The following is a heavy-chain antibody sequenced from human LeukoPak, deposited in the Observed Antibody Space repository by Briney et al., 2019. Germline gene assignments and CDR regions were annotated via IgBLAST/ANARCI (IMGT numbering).Heavy chain of an antibody. CDR3: ARYVDTTMLT. CDR2: INWNGGST. V-gene: IGHV3-20*04. CDR1: GFTFDDYG. J-gene: IGHJ4*02. Sequence: GGSLRLSCAASGFTFDDYGMSWVRQAPGKGLEWVSGINWNGGSTGYADSVKGRFTISRDNAKNSLYLQMNSLRDEDTAVYYCARYVDTTMLTWGQGTLVTVSS. D-gene: IGHD5-18*01.